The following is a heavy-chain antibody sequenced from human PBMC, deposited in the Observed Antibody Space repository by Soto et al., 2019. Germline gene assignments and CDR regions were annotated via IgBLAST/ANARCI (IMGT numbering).Heavy chain of an antibody. CDR3: AREGYCISTSCRHYDYYGMDV. V-gene: IGHV1-18*01. J-gene: IGHJ6*02. Sequence: QVQLVQSGAEVKKPGASVKVSCKASGYTFTSYGISWVRQAPGQGLEWMGWISAYNGKTNYAQKLQGRVTMTTDTTTSTAYMELRSLRSDDTAVYYCAREGYCISTSCRHYDYYGMDVWGQGTTVTVSS. CDR2: ISAYNGKT. CDR1: GYTFTSYG. D-gene: IGHD2-2*01.